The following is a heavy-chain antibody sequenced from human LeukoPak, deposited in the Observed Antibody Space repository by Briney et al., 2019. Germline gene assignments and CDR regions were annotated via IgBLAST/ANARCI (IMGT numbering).Heavy chain of an antibody. CDR2: INPNSGGT. D-gene: IGHD3-22*01. Sequence: ASVKVSCKASGYTFTGYYMHWVRQAPGQGLEWMGWINPNSGGTNYAQKFQGRVTMTRDTPISTAYMELSRLRSDDTAVYYCARDPISTRYYYDSSGYGDYWGQGTLVTVSS. J-gene: IGHJ4*02. CDR1: GYTFTGYY. V-gene: IGHV1-2*02. CDR3: ARDPISTRYYYDSSGYGDY.